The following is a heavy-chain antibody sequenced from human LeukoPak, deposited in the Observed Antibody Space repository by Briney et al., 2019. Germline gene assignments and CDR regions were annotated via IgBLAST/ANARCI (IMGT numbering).Heavy chain of an antibody. V-gene: IGHV4-4*02. D-gene: IGHD5-18*01. J-gene: IGHJ1*01. Sequence: PSETLSLTCAVSGGSISSSNWWSWVRQPPGKGLEWIGEIYHSGSTNYNPSLKSRVTISVDTSKNQFSLKLSSVTAADTAVYYCARGEYSYGYRVYFQHWGQGTLVTVSS. CDR3: ARGEYSYGYRVYFQH. CDR1: GGSISSSNW. CDR2: IYHSGST.